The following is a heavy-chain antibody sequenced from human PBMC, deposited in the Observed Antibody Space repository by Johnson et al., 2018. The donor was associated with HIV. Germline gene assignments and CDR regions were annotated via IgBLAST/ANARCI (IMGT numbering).Heavy chain of an antibody. Sequence: VQLVESGGGVVQPGRSLRPSCAASGFTFSSYWMHWVRQAPGKGLVWVSRINSDGSSTSYADSVKGRFTISRDNAKNTLYLQMNSLRAEDTAFYYCARDKWATNWGGAFDIWGPGTMVTVSS. D-gene: IGHD7-27*01. J-gene: IGHJ3*02. V-gene: IGHV3-74*01. CDR1: GFTFSSYW. CDR3: ARDKWATNWGGAFDI. CDR2: INSDGSST.